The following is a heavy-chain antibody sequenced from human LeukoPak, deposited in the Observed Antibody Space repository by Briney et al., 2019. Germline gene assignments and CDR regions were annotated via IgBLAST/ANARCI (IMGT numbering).Heavy chain of an antibody. CDR1: GFTFDDYV. CDR3: AKDVAAVQAAYMDV. D-gene: IGHD6-13*01. CDR2: INWNSDNI. V-gene: IGHV3-9*01. Sequence: GRSLRLSCAASGFTFDDYVIHWVRQAPGKGLEWVSGINWNSDNIGYADSVKGRFTISRDNAKNSLYLQMNSLRVGDTALYYCAKDVAAVQAAYMDVWGKGTTVIASS. J-gene: IGHJ6*03.